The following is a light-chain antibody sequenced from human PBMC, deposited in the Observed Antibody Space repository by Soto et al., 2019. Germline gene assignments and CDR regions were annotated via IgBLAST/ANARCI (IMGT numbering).Light chain of an antibody. V-gene: IGLV2-8*01. CDR1: SSDLGDFNY. J-gene: IGLJ2*01. CDR3: SSRIGGTSVV. Sequence: QSALTQPPSASGSPGQSVTISCTGTSSDLGDFNYVSWYQQHPGQVPKLMIYEVTKRPSGVPGRFSGSKSGNTASLTVSGLQAEDEADYYCSSRIGGTSVVFGGGTKLTVL. CDR2: EVT.